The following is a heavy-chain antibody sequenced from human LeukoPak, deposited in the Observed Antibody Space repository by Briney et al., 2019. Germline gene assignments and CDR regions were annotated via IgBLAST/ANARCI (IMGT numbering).Heavy chain of an antibody. V-gene: IGHV4-38-2*02. D-gene: IGHD1-1*01. CDR1: GYSISSGYY. J-gene: IGHJ4*02. Sequence: SETLSLTCTVSGYSISSGYYWGWIRQPPGKGLEWIGSIYHSGSTYYNPSLKSRVTMSVDTSKNQFSLKLSSVTAADTAVYYCARDTNWNDGGDYFDYWGQGTLVTVSS. CDR3: ARDTNWNDGGDYFDY. CDR2: IYHSGST.